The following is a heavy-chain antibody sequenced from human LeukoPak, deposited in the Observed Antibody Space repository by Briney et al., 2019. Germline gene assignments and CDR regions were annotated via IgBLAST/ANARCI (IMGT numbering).Heavy chain of an antibody. J-gene: IGHJ4*02. Sequence: PLDTLSLTCTVSGGSISSGGYYWSWIRQHPGKGLERIVYIYYSGSTLYNPSLKSRVTISVDTSKNQFSLKLSSVTAADTAVYYCARTYGSGSYYNTYFDYWGQGTLVTVSS. CDR3: ARTYGSGSYYNTYFDY. V-gene: IGHV4-31*03. D-gene: IGHD3-10*01. CDR2: IYYSGST. CDR1: GGSISSGGYY.